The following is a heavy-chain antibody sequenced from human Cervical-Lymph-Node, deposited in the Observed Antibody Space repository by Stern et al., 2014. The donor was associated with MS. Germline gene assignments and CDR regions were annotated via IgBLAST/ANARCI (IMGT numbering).Heavy chain of an antibody. CDR2: MYDSGST. J-gene: IGHJ6*02. Sequence: VQLVESGPGLVKPSQTLSLTCTVSGGSIRSGGYYWSWIRQHPGKGLEWIGYMYDSGSTYYIPSLKSRVTISVYTSKNQFSLKLSSVTAADTAVYYCAREGGSSWLDYYGMDVWGQGTTVTVSS. CDR1: GGSIRSGGYY. D-gene: IGHD6-13*01. V-gene: IGHV4-31*03. CDR3: AREGGSSWLDYYGMDV.